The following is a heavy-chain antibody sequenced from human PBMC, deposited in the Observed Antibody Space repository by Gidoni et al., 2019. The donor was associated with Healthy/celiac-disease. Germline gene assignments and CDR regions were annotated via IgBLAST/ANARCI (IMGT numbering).Heavy chain of an antibody. V-gene: IGHV3-33*01. Sequence: QVQLVESGGGVVQPGRSLRLSCAASGFTFSSYGMHWVRQAPGKGLEWVAVIWYDGSNKYYADSVKGRFTISRDNSKNTLYLQMNSLRAEDTAVYYCARDPHGDILTGWFDYWGQGTLVTVSS. CDR2: IWYDGSNK. J-gene: IGHJ4*02. CDR1: GFTFSSYG. CDR3: ARDPHGDILTGWFDY. D-gene: IGHD3-9*01.